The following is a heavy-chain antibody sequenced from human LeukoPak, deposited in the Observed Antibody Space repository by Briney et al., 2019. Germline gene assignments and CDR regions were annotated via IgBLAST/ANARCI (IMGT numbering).Heavy chain of an antibody. CDR2: IAPSGGA. Sequence: SETLSLTCTASGASISTYYWSWIRQPPGEGLEWVAYIAPSGGAVYNPSLNSRLTVSVDTSKNQFSLKLNSVTAADTAVYYCARHVATTVTRGYSCHPMDVWGKGTTVSVSS. CDR1: GASISTYY. D-gene: IGHD4-17*01. CDR3: ARHVATTVTRGYSCHPMDV. V-gene: IGHV4-4*09. J-gene: IGHJ6*03.